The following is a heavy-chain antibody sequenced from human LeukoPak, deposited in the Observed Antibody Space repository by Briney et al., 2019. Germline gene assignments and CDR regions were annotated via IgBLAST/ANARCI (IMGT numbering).Heavy chain of an antibody. V-gene: IGHV3-30-3*01. CDR1: GFTFSSYA. CDR3: ARDLYDSSGYTFDY. D-gene: IGHD3-22*01. CDR2: ISYDGSNK. J-gene: IGHJ4*02. Sequence: GGSLRLSCAASGFTFSSYAMRWVRQAPGKGLGWVAVISYDGSNKYYADSVKGRFTISRDNSKNTLYLQMNSLRAEDTAVYYCARDLYDSSGYTFDYWGQGTLVTVSS.